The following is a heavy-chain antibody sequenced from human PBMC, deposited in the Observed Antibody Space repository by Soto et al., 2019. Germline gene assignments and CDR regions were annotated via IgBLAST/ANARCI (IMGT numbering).Heavy chain of an antibody. CDR1: GFTFSNAW. Sequence: PGGSLRLSCAASGFTFSNAWMNWVRQAPGKGLEWVGRIKSKTDGGTTDYAAPVKGRFTISRDDSKNTLYLQMNSLKTEDTAVYYGTTKGGGAGGAFDSWGQGKMVTVSS. CDR3: TTKGGGAGGAFDS. J-gene: IGHJ3*02. CDR2: IKSKTDGGTT. V-gene: IGHV3-15*07. D-gene: IGHD1-26*01.